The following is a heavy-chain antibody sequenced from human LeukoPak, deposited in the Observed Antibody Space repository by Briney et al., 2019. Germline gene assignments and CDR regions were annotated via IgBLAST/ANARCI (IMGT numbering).Heavy chain of an antibody. D-gene: IGHD1-26*01. CDR3: GGWELLRDAFDI. J-gene: IGHJ3*02. V-gene: IGHV3-7*01. CDR1: GFTFSSYW. Sequence: GGSLRLSCAASGFTFSSYWMSWVRQAPGKGLEWVANIKQDGSEKYYVDSVKGRFTISRDNAKNSLYLQMNSLRVEDTAVYYCGGWELLRDAFDIWGQGTMVTVSS. CDR2: IKQDGSEK.